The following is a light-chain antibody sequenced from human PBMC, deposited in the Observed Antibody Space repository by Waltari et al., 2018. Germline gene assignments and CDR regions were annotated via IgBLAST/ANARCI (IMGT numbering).Light chain of an antibody. Sequence: QSVPTQPPSASGTPGQRVTISCSGSSSNIGSNYVNWCPQLPGTAPKLLIYRNNERPSGGPDRFSGSKSGTSASLAISGLRSEDEADYYCAAWDDSLSGHWMFGGGTKLTVL. CDR1: SSNIGSNY. CDR2: RNN. J-gene: IGLJ3*02. V-gene: IGLV1-47*01. CDR3: AAWDDSLSGHWM.